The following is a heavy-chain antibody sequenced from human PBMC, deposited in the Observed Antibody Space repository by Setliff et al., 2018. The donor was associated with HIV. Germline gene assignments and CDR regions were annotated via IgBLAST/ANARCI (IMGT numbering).Heavy chain of an antibody. CDR2: INNSGSP. V-gene: IGHV4-34*01. D-gene: IGHD3-3*01. J-gene: IGHJ4*02. Sequence: PSETLSLTCAVYGGSLSGYHWSWIRQSPEKGLEWIGEINNSGSPNYSPSLKSRVTISVDTSKKQFSLKLSSVTAADTAVYYCARVCPPVRYNFWSGYYPKAGYFDYWGQGALVTVSS. CDR1: GGSLSGYH. CDR3: ARVCPPVRYNFWSGYYPKAGYFDY.